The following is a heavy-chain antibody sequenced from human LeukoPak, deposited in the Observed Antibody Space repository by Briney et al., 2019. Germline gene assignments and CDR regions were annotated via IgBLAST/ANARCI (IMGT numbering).Heavy chain of an antibody. V-gene: IGHV1-2*02. Sequence: GASVTVSCKASGYTFTGYYMHWVRQAPGQGLEWMGWINPNSGGTNYAQKFQGRVTMTRDTSISTAYMELSRLRSDDTAVYYCARDAGITGTTVWFDPWGQGTLVTVSS. CDR1: GYTFTGYY. D-gene: IGHD1-7*01. CDR3: ARDAGITGTTVWFDP. CDR2: INPNSGGT. J-gene: IGHJ5*02.